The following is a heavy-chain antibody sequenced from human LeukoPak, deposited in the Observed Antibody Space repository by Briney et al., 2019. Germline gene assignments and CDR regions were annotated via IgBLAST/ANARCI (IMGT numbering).Heavy chain of an antibody. CDR2: ISWNSGSI. Sequence: GRSLRLSCAASGFTFDDYAMHWVRQAPGKGLEWVSGISWNSGSIGYADSVKGRFTISRDNAKNSLYLQMNSLRAEDTALYYCAKDMATVTTVYYYYGMDVWGQGTTVTVSS. CDR3: AKDMATVTTVYYYYGMDV. J-gene: IGHJ6*02. V-gene: IGHV3-9*01. CDR1: GFTFDDYA. D-gene: IGHD4-17*01.